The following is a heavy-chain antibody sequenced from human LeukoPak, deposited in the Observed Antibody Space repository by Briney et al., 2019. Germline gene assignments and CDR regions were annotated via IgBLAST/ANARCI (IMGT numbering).Heavy chain of an antibody. Sequence: PGGSLRLSCAASGFTFSSYAMHWVRQAPGKGLEYVSAISSNGGSTYYANSVKGRFTISRDNSKNTLYLQMGSLRAEDMAVYYCAREDCGGDCYWDYWGQGTLVTVSS. V-gene: IGHV3-64*01. CDR1: GFTFSSYA. CDR3: AREDCGGDCYWDY. J-gene: IGHJ4*02. CDR2: ISSNGGST. D-gene: IGHD2-21*02.